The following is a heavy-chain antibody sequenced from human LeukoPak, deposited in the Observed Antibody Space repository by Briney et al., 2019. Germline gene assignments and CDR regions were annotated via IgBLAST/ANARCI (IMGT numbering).Heavy chain of an antibody. J-gene: IGHJ5*02. CDR3: ARDYYGSGSYSWFDP. CDR1: GFTFNIYA. D-gene: IGHD3-10*01. V-gene: IGHV3-21*01. Sequence: GGSLRLSCAASGFTFNIYAMSWVRQAPGKGLEWVSSITSTSSYIFYAGSVKGRFTISRDNARNSLYLQMNSLRAEDTAVYYCARDYYGSGSYSWFDPWGQGTLVTVSS. CDR2: ITSTSSYI.